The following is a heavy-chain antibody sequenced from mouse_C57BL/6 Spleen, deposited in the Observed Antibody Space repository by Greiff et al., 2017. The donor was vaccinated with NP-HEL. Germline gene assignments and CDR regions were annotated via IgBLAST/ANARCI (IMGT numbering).Heavy chain of an antibody. CDR3: ARHGGATVVARDAMDY. CDR2: ISSGGSYT. J-gene: IGHJ4*01. V-gene: IGHV5-6*01. D-gene: IGHD1-1*01. Sequence: EVKLMESGGDLVKPGGSLKLSCAASGFTFSSYGMSWVRQTPDKRLEWVATISSGGSYTYYPDSVQGRFTISIDNAKNTRYLQRSSLKSEDTAMYYCARHGGATVVARDAMDYWGQGTSVTVSS. CDR1: GFTFSSYG.